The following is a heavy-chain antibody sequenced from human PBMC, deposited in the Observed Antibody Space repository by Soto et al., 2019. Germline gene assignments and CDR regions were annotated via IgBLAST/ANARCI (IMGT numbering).Heavy chain of an antibody. D-gene: IGHD5-12*01. J-gene: IGHJ6*03. CDR3: AKGGSGYDDYYYYMDV. CDR1: GFTFSSYA. CDR2: ISGSGGST. Sequence: EVQLLESGGGLVQPGGSLRLSCAASGFTFSSYAMSWVRQAPGKGLEWVSAISGSGGSTYYADSVKGRFTISRDNSKNTLDLQMNSLRAEDTAVYYCAKGGSGYDDYYYYMDVWGKGTTVTVSS. V-gene: IGHV3-23*01.